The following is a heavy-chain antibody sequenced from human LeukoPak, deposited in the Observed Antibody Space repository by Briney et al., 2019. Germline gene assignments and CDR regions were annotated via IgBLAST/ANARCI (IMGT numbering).Heavy chain of an antibody. CDR2: ISSRSNYI. CDR1: GFTFSSYS. D-gene: IGHD6-25*01. CDR3: ARIVAAAPYGMNV. V-gene: IGHV3-21*01. Sequence: PGGSLRLSCVASGFTFSSYSMNWVRQAPGKGLGWVSAISSRSNYIYYADSVKGRFTISRDNAKNSLYVQMNGLRAEDTAVYYCARIVAAAPYGMNVWGQGTTVTVSS. J-gene: IGHJ6*02.